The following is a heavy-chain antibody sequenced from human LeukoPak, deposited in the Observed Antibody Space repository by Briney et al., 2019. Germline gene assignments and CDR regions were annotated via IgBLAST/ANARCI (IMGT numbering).Heavy chain of an antibody. V-gene: IGHV4-34*01. D-gene: IGHD3-3*01. J-gene: IGHJ6*03. Sequence: SETLSLTCAVYGGSFSGYYWSWIRQPPGKGLEWIGEINHSGSTNYNPSLKGRVTISVDTSKNQFSLKLSSVTAADTAVYYCARIVLRFLEWLPPYYYYYYMDVWGKGTTVTVSS. CDR2: INHSGST. CDR1: GGSFSGYY. CDR3: ARIVLRFLEWLPPYYYYYYMDV.